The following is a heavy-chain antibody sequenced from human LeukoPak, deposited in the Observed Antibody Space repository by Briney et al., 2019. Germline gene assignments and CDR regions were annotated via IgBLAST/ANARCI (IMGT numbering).Heavy chain of an antibody. CDR2: IHHSGNT. V-gene: IGHV4-4*02. J-gene: IGHJ6*03. CDR1: GDSVSNKNW. CDR3: ARPYYYYMDV. Sequence: SETLSLTCGVSGDSVSNKNWWNWVRQPPGKGLEWIGEIHHSGNTNYNSSLKSRVTISVDKSKNQFSLKLSSVTAADTAVYYCARPYYYYMDVWGKGATVTVSS.